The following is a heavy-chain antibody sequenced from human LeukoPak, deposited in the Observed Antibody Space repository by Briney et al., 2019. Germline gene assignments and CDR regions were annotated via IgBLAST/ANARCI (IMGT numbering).Heavy chain of an antibody. Sequence: GGSLRLSCAASGFIFSDYTMNWVRQAPGKVPEWVSYIDARSGITYYADSVEGRFTISRDNAQESVFLQMNSLRADDTAVYYCARTYDFGRGPPGDAFDNWGPGTLVTVSS. CDR1: GFIFSDYT. CDR2: IDARSGIT. V-gene: IGHV3-48*01. D-gene: IGHD3-3*01. CDR3: ARTYDFGRGPPGDAFDN. J-gene: IGHJ3*02.